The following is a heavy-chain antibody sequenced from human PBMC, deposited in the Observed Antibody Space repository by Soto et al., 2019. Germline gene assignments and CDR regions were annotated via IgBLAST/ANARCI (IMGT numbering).Heavy chain of an antibody. CDR3: AGHKSGSDWLDP. V-gene: IGHV4-39*01. D-gene: IGHD2-15*01. CDR2: MFYSGAT. Sequence: SETLSLTCTVSGGSISDISYCWGWIRQPPGKGLQWIGCMFYSGATYYNPSLKNRVTLSVDTSNNEFSLKLVSVTAPDTAVYYCAGHKSGSDWLDPWGQGTLVTVSS. CDR1: GGSISDISYC. J-gene: IGHJ5*02.